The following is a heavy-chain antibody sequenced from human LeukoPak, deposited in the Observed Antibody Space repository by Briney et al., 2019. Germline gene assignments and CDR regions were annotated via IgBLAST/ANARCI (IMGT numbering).Heavy chain of an antibody. D-gene: IGHD6-19*01. Sequence: GGSLRLSCAASGITFSSYRMHWVRQAPGKGLVWVSRINSDGSSTDYADSVKGRFTISRDNAKNTLYLQMNSLRAEDTAVYYCARIGYSNGWYYFDYWGQGTLVTVSS. CDR3: ARIGYSNGWYYFDY. V-gene: IGHV3-74*01. CDR2: INSDGSST. CDR1: GITFSSYR. J-gene: IGHJ4*02.